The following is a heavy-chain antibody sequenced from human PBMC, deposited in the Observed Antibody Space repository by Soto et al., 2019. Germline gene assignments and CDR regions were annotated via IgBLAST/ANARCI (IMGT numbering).Heavy chain of an antibody. Sequence: TSETLSLTCAVSGGSISSSNWWSWVRQPPGKGLEWIGEIYHSGSTNYNPSLKSRVTISVDKSKNQFSLKLSSVTAADTAVYYCASGSSGPYYFDYWGQGTLVTVSS. J-gene: IGHJ4*02. CDR1: GGSISSSNW. CDR2: IYHSGST. D-gene: IGHD3-22*01. V-gene: IGHV4-4*02. CDR3: ASGSSGPYYFDY.